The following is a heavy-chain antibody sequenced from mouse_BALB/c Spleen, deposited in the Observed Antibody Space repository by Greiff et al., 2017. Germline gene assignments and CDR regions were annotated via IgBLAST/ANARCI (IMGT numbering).Heavy chain of an antibody. CDR2: ISTYYGDA. CDR3: ARGIKYYGNPYFDV. CDR1: GYTFTDYA. Sequence: VKLMESRAELVRPGVSVKISCKGSGYTFTDYAMHWVKQSHAKSLEWIGVISTYYGDASYNQKFKGKATMTVDKSSSTAYMELARLTSEDSAIYYCARGIKYYGNPYFDVWGAGTTVTVSS. V-gene: IGHV1S137*01. D-gene: IGHD1-1*01. J-gene: IGHJ1*01.